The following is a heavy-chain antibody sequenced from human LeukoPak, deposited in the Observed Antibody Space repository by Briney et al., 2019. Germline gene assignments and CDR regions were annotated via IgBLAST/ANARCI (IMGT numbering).Heavy chain of an antibody. Sequence: ASVKVSCKASGYTFSHYGMQWVRQAPGQTLEWMGWFNPDAGEGKYSPKFQGRVTMTSDASATTAYMELSSLTSEDTAVYYCARSGSNWSCDNWGQGTLVTVSS. V-gene: IGHV1-3*01. J-gene: IGHJ4*02. CDR1: GYTFSHYG. CDR2: FNPDAGEG. CDR3: ARSGSNWSCDN. D-gene: IGHD6-13*01.